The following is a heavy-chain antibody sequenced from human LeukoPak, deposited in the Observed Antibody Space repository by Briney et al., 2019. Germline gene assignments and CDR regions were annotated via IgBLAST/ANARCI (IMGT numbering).Heavy chain of an antibody. V-gene: IGHV3-64*01. J-gene: IGHJ4*02. D-gene: IGHD1-1*01. CDR3: ASSRSPVGTFDY. CDR2: ISSNGGST. Sequence: PGGSLRLSCAASGFTFSSYAMHWVRQAPGKGLEYVSAISSNGGSTYYANSVKGRFTISRDNSKNTLYLQMGSLRAEDMAVYYCASSRSPVGTFDYWGQGTLVTVSS. CDR1: GFTFSSYA.